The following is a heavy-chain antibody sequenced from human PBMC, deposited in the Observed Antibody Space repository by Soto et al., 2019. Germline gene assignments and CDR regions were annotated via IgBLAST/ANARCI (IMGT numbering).Heavy chain of an antibody. Sequence: SETLSLTCTVSGGSISSYYWSWIRQPLGKGLEWIGYIYYSGSTNYNPSLKSRVTISVDTSKNQFSLKLSSVTAADTAVYYCARYYYGSGSYYIQIFDPWGQGTLVTVSS. V-gene: IGHV4-59*08. CDR1: GGSISSYY. CDR2: IYYSGST. CDR3: ARYYYGSGSYYIQIFDP. D-gene: IGHD3-10*01. J-gene: IGHJ5*02.